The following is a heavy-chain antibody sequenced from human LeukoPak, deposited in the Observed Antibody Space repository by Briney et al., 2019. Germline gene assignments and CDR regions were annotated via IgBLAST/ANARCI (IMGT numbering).Heavy chain of an antibody. CDR1: GYTLTELS. Sequence: ASVKVSCKVSGYTLTELSMHWVRQAPGKGLEWMGGFDPEDGETIYARKFQGRVTMTEDTSTDTAYMELSSLRSEDTAVYYCATAPYSSGYYYYYYGMDVWGQGTTVTVSS. CDR3: ATAPYSSGYYYYYYGMDV. J-gene: IGHJ6*02. V-gene: IGHV1-24*01. CDR2: FDPEDGET. D-gene: IGHD3-3*01.